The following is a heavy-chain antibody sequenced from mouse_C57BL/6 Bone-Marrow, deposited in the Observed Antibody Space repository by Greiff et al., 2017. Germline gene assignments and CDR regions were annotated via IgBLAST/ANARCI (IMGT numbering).Heavy chain of an antibody. CDR3: AVSPITTVVAFDY. J-gene: IGHJ2*01. Sequence: EVQLQQSGGDLVKPGGSLKLSCAASGFTFSSYGMSWVRQTPDKRLEWVANISSGGSYTYYPDSVKGRFTISRDNAKNTLYLQMSSLKSEDTAMYYCAVSPITTVVAFDYWGQGTTLTVSS. D-gene: IGHD1-1*01. V-gene: IGHV5-6*01. CDR2: ISSGGSYT. CDR1: GFTFSSYG.